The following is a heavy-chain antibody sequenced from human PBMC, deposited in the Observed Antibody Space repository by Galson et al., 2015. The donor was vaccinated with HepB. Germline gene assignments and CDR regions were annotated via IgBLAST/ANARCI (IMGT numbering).Heavy chain of an antibody. CDR3: ARRGGRYFDWYVMDYYYYYYMDV. J-gene: IGHJ6*03. CDR2: ISAYNGNT. Sequence: SVKVSCKASGYTFTSYGISWVRQAPGQGLEWMGWISAYNGNTNYAQKLQGRVTMTTDTSTSTAYMELRSLRSDDTAVYYCARRGGRYFDWYVMDYYYYYYMDVWGKGTTVTVSS. CDR1: GYTFTSYG. D-gene: IGHD3-9*01. V-gene: IGHV1-18*01.